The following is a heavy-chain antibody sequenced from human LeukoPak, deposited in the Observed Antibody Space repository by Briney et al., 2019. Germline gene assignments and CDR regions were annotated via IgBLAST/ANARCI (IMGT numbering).Heavy chain of an antibody. CDR3: ARGAYYDFWSGYYTLHFDY. V-gene: IGHV1-46*01. J-gene: IGHJ4*02. Sequence: ASVKVSCKSSGTIYYVHWVRQAPRPGLAWMGIINPSGDTTSYARRFQGRVTMTRDTSTSTVYMELSSLRSEDTAVYYCARGAYYDFWSGYYTLHFDYWGQGTLVTVSS. D-gene: IGHD3-3*01. CDR2: INPSGDTT. CDR1: GTIYY.